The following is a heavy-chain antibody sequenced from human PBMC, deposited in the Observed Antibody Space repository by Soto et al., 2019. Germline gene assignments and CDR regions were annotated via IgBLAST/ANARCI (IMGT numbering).Heavy chain of an antibody. J-gene: IGHJ4*02. CDR3: LSGYGYFDS. CDR1: GITFSNYG. V-gene: IGHV3-33*01. Sequence: QVQLVESGGGVVQPGRSLRLSCAASGITFSNYGTHWVRQAPGKGLEWVAVIWYDGRDKYYADSVKGRFTISRDNSKNTLYLQMNSLTADDTAVYYCLSGYGYFDSWGQGTLVTVSS. CDR2: IWYDGRDK. D-gene: IGHD3-3*01.